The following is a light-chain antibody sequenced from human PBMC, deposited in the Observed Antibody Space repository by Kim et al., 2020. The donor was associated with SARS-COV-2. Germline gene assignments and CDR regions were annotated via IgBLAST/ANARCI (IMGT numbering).Light chain of an antibody. J-gene: IGKJ1*01. CDR2: TAS. CDR1: QNVVNS. Sequence: ASFGDRVTITCRASQNVVNSLAWYQQKPGKVPKLLIHTASSLQTVVPSRFSGTGSGTDFTLTISSLQPEDFATYYCQQAKNFPWTFGQGTKVDIK. CDR3: QQAKNFPWT. V-gene: IGKV1-12*01.